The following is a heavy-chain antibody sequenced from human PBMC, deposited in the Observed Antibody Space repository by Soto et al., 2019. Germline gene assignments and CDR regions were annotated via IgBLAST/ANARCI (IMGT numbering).Heavy chain of an antibody. CDR2: IYYSGST. D-gene: IGHD1-7*01. V-gene: IGHV4-59*01. CDR3: ARCSNNWNYSVLYYYYYYMDV. CDR1: GGSISSYY. Sequence: SETLSLTCTVSGGSISSYYWSWIRQPPGKGLEWIGYIYYSGSTNYNPSLKSRVTISVDTSKNQFSLKLSSVTAADTAVYYCARCSNNWNYSVLYYYYYYMDVWGKGTTVTVSS. J-gene: IGHJ6*03.